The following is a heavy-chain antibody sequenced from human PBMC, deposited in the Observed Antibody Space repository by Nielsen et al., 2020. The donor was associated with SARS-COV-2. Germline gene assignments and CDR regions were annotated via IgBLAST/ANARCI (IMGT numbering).Heavy chain of an antibody. CDR1: GFTFSSHA. CDR3: ARETIDYSSSFVDY. J-gene: IGHJ4*02. Sequence: GGSLRLSCAASGFTFSSHAMHWVRQAPAKGLEWLAIISFDENKHYADSVKGRFTISRDNSKDTLYLQMDSLRPEDTAVYFCARETIDYSSSFVDYWGQGTLVTVSP. CDR2: ISFDENK. D-gene: IGHD4-11*01. V-gene: IGHV3-30*04.